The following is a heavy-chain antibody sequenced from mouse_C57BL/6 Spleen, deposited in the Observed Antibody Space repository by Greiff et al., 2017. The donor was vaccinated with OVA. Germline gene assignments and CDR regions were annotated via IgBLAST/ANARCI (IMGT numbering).Heavy chain of an antibody. V-gene: IGHV5-17*01. J-gene: IGHJ1*03. D-gene: IGHD2-5*01. CDR2: ISSGSSTI. CDR3: ARRAYYSNYWYFDV. Sequence: EVQGVESGGGLVKPGGSLKLSCAASGFTFSNYGMHWVRQAPEKGLEWVAYISSGSSTIYYADTVKGRFTISRDNAKNTLFLQMTSLRSEDTAMYYCARRAYYSNYWYFDVRGTGTTVTVSS. CDR1: GFTFSNYG.